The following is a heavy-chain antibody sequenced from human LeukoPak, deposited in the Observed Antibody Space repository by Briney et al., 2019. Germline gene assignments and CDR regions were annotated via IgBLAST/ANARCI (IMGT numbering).Heavy chain of an antibody. CDR3: ARDLGHDYYDSSGAFDP. D-gene: IGHD3-22*01. CDR2: IIPIFGTA. J-gene: IGHJ5*02. CDR1: GGTFSSYA. V-gene: IGHV1-69*13. Sequence: ASVKVSCKASGGTFSSYAISWVRQAPGQGLEWMGGIIPIFGTANYAQKFQGRVTITADESTSTAYMELSSLRSEDTAVYYCARDLGHDYYDSSGAFDPWGQGTLVTVSS.